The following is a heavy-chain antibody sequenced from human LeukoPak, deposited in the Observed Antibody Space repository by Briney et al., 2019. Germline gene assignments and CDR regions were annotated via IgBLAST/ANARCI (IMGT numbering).Heavy chain of an antibody. CDR2: IYYSGST. CDR3: ARGQLVPFDY. V-gene: IGHV4-39*07. J-gene: IGHJ4*02. D-gene: IGHD6-13*01. Sequence: PSETPSLTCTVSGGSISSSSYYWGWIRQPPGKGLEWIGSIYYSGSTYYNPSLKSRVTISVDTSKNQFSLKLSSVTAADTAVYYCARGQLVPFDYWGQGTLVTVSS. CDR1: GGSISSSSYY.